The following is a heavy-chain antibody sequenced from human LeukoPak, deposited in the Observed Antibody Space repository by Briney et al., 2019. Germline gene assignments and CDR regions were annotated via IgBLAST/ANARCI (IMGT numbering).Heavy chain of an antibody. Sequence: GGSLRLSCAASGLTFSSYDMHWVRQTIGKGLEWVSSIGIAGDTYYPGSVKGRFTISRENAKNSLYLQMNSLRAGDTAVYYCARAPPYSSASWGYYGMDVWGQGTTVTVSS. D-gene: IGHD6-6*01. J-gene: IGHJ6*02. CDR1: GLTFSSYD. CDR3: ARAPPYSSASWGYYGMDV. CDR2: IGIAGDT. V-gene: IGHV3-13*01.